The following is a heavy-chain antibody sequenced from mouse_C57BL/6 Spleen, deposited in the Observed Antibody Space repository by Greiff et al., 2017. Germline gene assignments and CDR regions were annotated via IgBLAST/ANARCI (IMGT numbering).Heavy chain of an antibody. CDR2: INPGSGGT. CDR1: GYAFTNYL. Sequence: VQLQQSGAELVRPGTSVKVSCKASGYAFTNYLIEWVKQRPGQGLEWIGVINPGSGGTNYNEKFKGKATLTADKSSSTAYMQLSSLTSEDSAVYFCARIGYYGSGYFDVWGTGTTVTVSS. CDR3: ARIGYYGSGYFDV. D-gene: IGHD1-1*01. J-gene: IGHJ1*03. V-gene: IGHV1-54*01.